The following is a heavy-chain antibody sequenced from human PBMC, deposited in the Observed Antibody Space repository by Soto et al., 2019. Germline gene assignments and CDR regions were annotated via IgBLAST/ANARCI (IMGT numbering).Heavy chain of an antibody. J-gene: IGHJ4*02. D-gene: IGHD2-21*02. V-gene: IGHV4-61*01. CDR1: GASVSSESYY. Sequence: QVQLQESGPGLVKPSETLSLTCSVTGASVSSESYYWTWIRQPPGKGLEWIGYIYQTGSTDSNPSLKTRVTISLDPAKNQFSLKLTSVTAADTAIYYCAKNRAPRGMVTLFEEEEDWGRGILVTVSA. CDR3: AKNRAPRGMVTLFEEEED. CDR2: IYQTGST.